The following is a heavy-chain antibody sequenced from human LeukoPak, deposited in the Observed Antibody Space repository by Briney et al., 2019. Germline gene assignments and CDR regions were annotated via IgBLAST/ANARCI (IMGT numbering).Heavy chain of an antibody. J-gene: IGHJ4*02. CDR3: ARAGGSTVSHSDY. CDR2: ISSSTSYI. CDR1: GFTFSSYS. Sequence: GGSLRLSCAASGFTFSSYSMNWIRQAPGRGLEWVSSISSSTSYIYYADSVKGRFTISKDNAKNSLYLQMNSLRAEDTAVYYCARAGGSTVSHSDYWGQGTLVTVSS. D-gene: IGHD4-17*01. V-gene: IGHV3-21*01.